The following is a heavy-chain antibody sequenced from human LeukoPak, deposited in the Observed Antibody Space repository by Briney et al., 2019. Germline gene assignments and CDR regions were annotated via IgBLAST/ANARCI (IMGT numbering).Heavy chain of an antibody. D-gene: IGHD6-19*01. CDR3: AKAGIRGSGWYDY. J-gene: IGHJ4*02. V-gene: IGHV3-7*03. CDR1: GFSFSSFS. CDR2: IKQDGGEK. Sequence: GGSLRLSCAASGFSFSSFSMTWVRQAPGKGLEWVANIKQDGGEKYYVDSVKGRFNISRDNAKNTLYLQMNSLRAEDTAVYYCAKAGIRGSGWYDYWGQGTLVTVSS.